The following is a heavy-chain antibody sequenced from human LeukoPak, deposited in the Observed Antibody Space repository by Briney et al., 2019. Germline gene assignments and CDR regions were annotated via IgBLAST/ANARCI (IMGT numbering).Heavy chain of an antibody. D-gene: IGHD3-10*01. CDR2: ISDSGGST. Sequence: GGSLRLSCAVSGITLSNYGMSWVRQAPGKGLGWVAGISDSGGSTNYADSVKGRFTISRDNATNTLYLQMNSLRAEDTAVYFCAKRGVVIRVILVGFHKQAYYFDSWGQGALVTVSS. J-gene: IGHJ4*02. V-gene: IGHV3-23*01. CDR1: GITLSNYG. CDR3: AKRGVVIRVILVGFHKQAYYFDS.